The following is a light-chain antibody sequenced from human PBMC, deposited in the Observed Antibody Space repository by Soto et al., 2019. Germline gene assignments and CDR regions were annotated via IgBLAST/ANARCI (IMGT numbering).Light chain of an antibody. Sequence: SYELTQPPSESVAPGETASITCGGNNIGRKSVHWYQQKPGQAPVQVIYYDNDRPSGIPERFSGSNSGKTATLTISRVEAGDEADYYCHVWDSSSDHHVFGTGTKLTVL. CDR3: HVWDSSSDHHV. CDR2: YDN. CDR1: NIGRKS. J-gene: IGLJ1*01. V-gene: IGLV3-21*04.